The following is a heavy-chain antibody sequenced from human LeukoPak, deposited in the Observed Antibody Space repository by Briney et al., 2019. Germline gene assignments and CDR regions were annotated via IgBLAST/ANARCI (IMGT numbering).Heavy chain of an antibody. CDR3: ARALVLRYFDWSPGAGFDP. V-gene: IGHV1-8*01. J-gene: IGHJ5*02. CDR2: MNPNSGNT. D-gene: IGHD3-9*01. CDR1: GYTFSSYD. Sequence: ASVKVSCKASGYTFSSYDIIWVRQATGQGLEWMGWMNPNSGNTGYAQKFQGRVTMTRNTSISTTYMELSSLRSEDTAVYYCARALVLRYFDWSPGAGFDPWGQGTLVTVSS.